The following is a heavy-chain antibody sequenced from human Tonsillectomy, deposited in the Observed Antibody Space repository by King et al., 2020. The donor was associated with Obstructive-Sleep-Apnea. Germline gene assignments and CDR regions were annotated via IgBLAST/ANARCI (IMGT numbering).Heavy chain of an antibody. CDR2: IYYTGST. D-gene: IGHD3-16*01. J-gene: IGHJ5*02. V-gene: IGHV4-39*01. CDR1: GGSISSNNYY. CDR3: ARRGGWGANWFDP. Sequence: PLQESGPGLVKPSETLSLTCTVSGGSISSNNYYWGWIRQPPGKGLEWIGSIYYTGSTYYNPSLKSRVTISVDTSKNQFSLKLTSVSAADTAVYYCARRGGWGANWFDPWGQGTLVTVSS.